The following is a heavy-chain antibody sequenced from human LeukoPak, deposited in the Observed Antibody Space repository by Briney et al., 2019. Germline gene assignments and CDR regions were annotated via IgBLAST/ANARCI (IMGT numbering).Heavy chain of an antibody. J-gene: IGHJ5*02. CDR3: ASTYYYDSTTVDP. Sequence: GGSLRLSCAASGFTFSSYSMNWVRQAPGKGLEWVSYISSSSSTIYYADSVKGRFTISRDNAKNSLYLQMNSLRAEDTAVYYCASTYYYDSTTVDPWGQGTLVTVSS. CDR2: ISSSSSTI. V-gene: IGHV3-48*01. CDR1: GFTFSSYS. D-gene: IGHD3-22*01.